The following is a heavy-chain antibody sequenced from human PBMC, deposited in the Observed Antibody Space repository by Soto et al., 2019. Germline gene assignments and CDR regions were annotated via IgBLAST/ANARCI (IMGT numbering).Heavy chain of an antibody. V-gene: IGHV3-74*01. D-gene: IGHD6-6*01. Sequence: GGSLRLSCAASGFTFSSYWMHWVRQAPGKGLVWVSRINSDGSSTSYADSVKDRFTISRDNAKNTLYLQMNSLRAEDTAVYYCARVAARRYFDYWGQGTLVTVSS. CDR1: GFTFSSYW. CDR2: INSDGSST. J-gene: IGHJ4*02. CDR3: ARVAARRYFDY.